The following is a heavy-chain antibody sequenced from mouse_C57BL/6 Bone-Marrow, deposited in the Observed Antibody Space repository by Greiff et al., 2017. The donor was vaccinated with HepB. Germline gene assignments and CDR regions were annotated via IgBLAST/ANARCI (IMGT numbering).Heavy chain of an antibody. CDR3: TRDYAMDY. V-gene: IGHV14-4*01. CDR1: GFNIKDDY. CDR2: IDPENGDT. J-gene: IGHJ4*01. Sequence: EVQLVESGAELVRPGASVKLSCTASGFNIKDDYMHWVKQRPEQGLEWIGWIDPENGDTEYASKFQGKATITADTSSNTAYLQLSSLTSEDTAVYYCTRDYAMDYWGQGTSVTVSS.